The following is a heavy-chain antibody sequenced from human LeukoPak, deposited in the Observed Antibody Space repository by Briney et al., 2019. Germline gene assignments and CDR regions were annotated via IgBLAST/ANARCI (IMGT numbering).Heavy chain of an antibody. CDR2: ISNEGNGT. CDR3: ARGIYGNFDY. CDR1: GFTFSKYW. D-gene: IGHD3-10*01. J-gene: IGHJ4*02. V-gene: IGHV3-74*01. Sequence: GGSLRLSCAASGFTFSKYWMHWVRQVPRKGLIWVSRISNEGNGTNYADSVKGRFTISRDNAKNTLYLQMTSLRAEDTAVYYCARGIYGNFDYWGQGSLVTVSS.